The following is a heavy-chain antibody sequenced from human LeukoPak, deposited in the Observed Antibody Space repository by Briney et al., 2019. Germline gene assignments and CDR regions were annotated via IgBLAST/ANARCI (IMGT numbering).Heavy chain of an antibody. D-gene: IGHD4-17*01. CDR2: INHSGST. J-gene: IGHJ4*02. CDR3: AAHAHDYGDYHFDY. CDR1: GGSFSGYY. V-gene: IGHV4-34*01. Sequence: PSETLSLTCAVYGGSFSGYYWSWIRQPPGKGLEWLGEINHSGSTNYNPSLKSRVTISVETSKNQFSRKLSSVTAADTAVYYCAAHAHDYGDYHFDYWGQGTLVTVSS.